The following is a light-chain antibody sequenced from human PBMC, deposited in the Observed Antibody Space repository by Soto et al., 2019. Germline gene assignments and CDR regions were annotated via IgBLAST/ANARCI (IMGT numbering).Light chain of an antibody. CDR2: DVS. J-gene: IGLJ2*01. CDR3: SSYTSSSTRGV. CDR1: SSDVGGYNY. Sequence: QCALTQPASVSGSPGQSSTISCTGTSSDVGGYNYVSWYQQHPGKAPKLMIYDVSNRPSGVSNRFSGSKSGNTASLTISGLQAEDEADYYCSSYTSSSTRGVFGGGTKLTVL. V-gene: IGLV2-14*01.